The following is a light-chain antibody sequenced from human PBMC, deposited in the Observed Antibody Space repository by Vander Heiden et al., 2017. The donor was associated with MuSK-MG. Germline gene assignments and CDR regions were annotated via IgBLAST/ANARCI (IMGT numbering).Light chain of an antibody. J-gene: IGKJ2*01. CDR3: QQSCNRPLT. CDR2: AAS. CDR1: QSISSY. V-gene: IGKV1-39*01. Sequence: PQSPASLSVSVGDRATITCRASQSISSYLNWYQQKPGKAPKLLIYAASSWESGVPSRFSGSGSGTDFTLTISSLEPEDFAAYYCQQSCNRPLTFGRGTKLEIK.